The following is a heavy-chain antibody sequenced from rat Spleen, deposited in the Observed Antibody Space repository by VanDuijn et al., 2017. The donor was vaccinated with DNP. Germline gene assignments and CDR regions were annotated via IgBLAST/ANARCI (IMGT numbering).Heavy chain of an antibody. CDR2: ISPSGDKT. CDR1: GFAFSDYY. Sequence: EVQLVESGGDIVQPGGSLKLSCAASGFAFSDYYMAWVRQTPKKGLEWVATISPSGDKTYFPDAVKGRFTISRDNAKSSLYLHMNSLKSEDTATYYCARLRTVATAYYGMDAWGQGTSVTVSS. D-gene: IGHD1-3*01. CDR3: ARLRTVATAYYGMDA. J-gene: IGHJ4*01. V-gene: IGHV5-25*01.